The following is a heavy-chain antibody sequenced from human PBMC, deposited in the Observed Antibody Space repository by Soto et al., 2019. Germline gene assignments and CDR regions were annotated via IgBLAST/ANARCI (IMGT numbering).Heavy chain of an antibody. V-gene: IGHV3-30*18. CDR2: ISYDGSNK. D-gene: IGHD5-18*01. CDR3: AKDLELWSALDY. CDR1: GFTFSSYG. J-gene: IGHJ4*02. Sequence: SLRLSCAASGFTFSSYGMHWVRQAPGKGLEWVAVISYDGSNKYYADSVKGRFTISRDNSKNTLYLQMNSLRAEDTAVYYCAKDLELWSALDYWGQGTLVTVYS.